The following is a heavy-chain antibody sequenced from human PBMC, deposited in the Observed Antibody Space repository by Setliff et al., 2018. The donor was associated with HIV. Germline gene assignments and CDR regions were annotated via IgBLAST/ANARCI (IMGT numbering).Heavy chain of an antibody. CDR1: GGSISSSSYY. CDR3: AMGSSGYPFDY. D-gene: IGHD3-22*01. CDR2: MSYTGTT. V-gene: IGHV4-39*01. Sequence: PSETLSLTCSVSGGSISSSSYYWGWIRQPPGKGLDWIGIMSYTGTTYDNPSLKSRVTISVDTSKNQFSLKLTSVTAADAAVYFCAMGSSGYPFDYWGQGSLVTVSS. J-gene: IGHJ4*02.